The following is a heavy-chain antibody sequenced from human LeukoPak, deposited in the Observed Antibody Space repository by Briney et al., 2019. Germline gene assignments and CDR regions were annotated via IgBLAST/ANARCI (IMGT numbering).Heavy chain of an antibody. V-gene: IGHV4-4*07. CDR1: GGSINSNF. J-gene: IGHJ2*01. Sequence: SETLSLTCTVSGGSINSNFWSWIRQSAGKGLEWIGRIHTSGRTKYNPSLKSRVTMTVDTSKHQFSLKVSSVPAADTAVYYCAREYSSSDWYFDLWGRGSLVTVCS. CDR3: AREYSSSDWYFDL. CDR2: IHTSGRT. D-gene: IGHD6-6*01.